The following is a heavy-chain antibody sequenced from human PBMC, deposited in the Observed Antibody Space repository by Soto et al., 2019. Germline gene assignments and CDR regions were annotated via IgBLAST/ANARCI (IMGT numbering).Heavy chain of an antibody. D-gene: IGHD5-18*01. J-gene: IGHJ3*02. CDR1: GFTFSDHY. Sequence: GGSLRLSCAASGFTFSDHYMDWVRQAPGKGLEWVGRTRNKANSYTTEYAASVKGRFTISTDDSKNSLYLQMNSQKTEDTVVYHCARHTASGQHDAFNIWGQFNLVTASS. CDR2: TRNKANSYTT. CDR3: ARHTASGQHDAFNI. V-gene: IGHV3-72*01.